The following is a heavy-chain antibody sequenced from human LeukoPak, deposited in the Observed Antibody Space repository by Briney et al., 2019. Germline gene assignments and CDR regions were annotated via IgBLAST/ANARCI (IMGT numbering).Heavy chain of an antibody. CDR1: GYTFTSYG. Sequence: ASVKVSCKASGYTFTSYGISWVRQAPGQGLEWMGWISAYNGNTNYAQKLQGRVAMTTDTSTSTAYMELRSLRSDDTAVYYRARVVVVIAHNDAFDIWGQGTMVTVSS. CDR2: ISAYNGNT. D-gene: IGHD2-21*01. CDR3: ARVVVVIAHNDAFDI. V-gene: IGHV1-18*01. J-gene: IGHJ3*02.